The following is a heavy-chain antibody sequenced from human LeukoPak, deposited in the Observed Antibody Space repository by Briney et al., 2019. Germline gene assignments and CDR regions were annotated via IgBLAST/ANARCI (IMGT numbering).Heavy chain of an antibody. V-gene: IGHV3-33*01. CDR3: AVYCSGGCYSGLV. CDR1: GFTFSSSG. J-gene: IGHJ4*02. D-gene: IGHD2-21*02. Sequence: PGTSLRLSCVASGFTFSSSGMHWVRQAPGKGLEWVALIWYDGINEYYADSVKGRFTISRDDSKNTLYLQMNSLRAEDTAVYYCAVYCSGGCYSGLVWGQGTLVTVSS. CDR2: IWYDGINE.